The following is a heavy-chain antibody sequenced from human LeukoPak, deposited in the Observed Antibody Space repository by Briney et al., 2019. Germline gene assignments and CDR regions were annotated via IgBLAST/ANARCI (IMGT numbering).Heavy chain of an antibody. J-gene: IGHJ6*02. CDR3: AKELDSYGYHYYYGMDV. V-gene: IGHV3-30*18. CDR2: ISYDGSNK. Sequence: QPGGSLRLSCAASGFTFSSYGMHWVRQAPGKGLEWVAVISYDGSNKYYADSVKGRFTISRDNSKNMLYLQMNSLRAEDTAVYYCAKELDSYGYHYYYGMDVWGQGTTVTVSS. CDR1: GFTFSSYG. D-gene: IGHD5-18*01.